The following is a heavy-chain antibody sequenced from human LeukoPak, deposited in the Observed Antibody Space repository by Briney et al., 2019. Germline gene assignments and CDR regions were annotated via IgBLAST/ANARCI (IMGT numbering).Heavy chain of an antibody. CDR2: INWNGGST. Sequence: GGSLRLSCAASGFTFDDYGMSWVRQAPGKGQEWVSGINWNGGSTGYADSVKGRFTISRDNAKNSLYLQMNSLRAEDTALYYCARDKKWLRFYPATDAFDIWGQGTMVTVSP. CDR1: GFTFDDYG. V-gene: IGHV3-20*04. D-gene: IGHD5-12*01. CDR3: ARDKKWLRFYPATDAFDI. J-gene: IGHJ3*02.